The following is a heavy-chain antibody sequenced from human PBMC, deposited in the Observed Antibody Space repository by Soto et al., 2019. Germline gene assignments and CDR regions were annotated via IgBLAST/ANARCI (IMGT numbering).Heavy chain of an antibody. CDR3: IFSGSYQYFDY. J-gene: IGHJ4*02. CDR1: GFTFSSYA. Sequence: PGGSLRLSCAASGFTFSSYAMHWVRQAPGKGLEWVAVISYDGSNKYYADSVKGRFTISRDNSKNTLYLQMNSLRAEDTAVYYCIFSGSYQYFDYWGQGTLVTVSS. V-gene: IGHV3-30-3*01. CDR2: ISYDGSNK. D-gene: IGHD1-26*01.